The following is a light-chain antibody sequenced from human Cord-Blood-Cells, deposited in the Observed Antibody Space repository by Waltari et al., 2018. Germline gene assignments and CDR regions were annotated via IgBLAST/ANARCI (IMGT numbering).Light chain of an antibody. CDR3: QQRSNWPLT. J-gene: IGKJ4*01. CDR1: QSVSSY. CDR2: DAS. V-gene: IGKV3-11*01. Sequence: EIVLTQSPATLSLSPGERATLSCRASQSVSSYLAWYQQKPGQAPRLLIYDASNRATGIPARFSRSRSGTDFTLTISSLEPEDFAVYYCQQRSNWPLTFGGGTKVEIK.